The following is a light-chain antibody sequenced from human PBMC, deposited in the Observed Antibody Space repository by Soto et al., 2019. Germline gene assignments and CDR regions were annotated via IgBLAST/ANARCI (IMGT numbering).Light chain of an antibody. Sequence: EMVMTQSPGTLSVSPGERATLSCRVSQTVGRDYLAWYQHKPGQAPRLLIYGISNRATGIPDRFSGSGSGTDFTLTISRLEPEDFAVYYCQQYGSSLITFGQGTRLEI. CDR1: QTVGRDY. V-gene: IGKV3-20*01. CDR2: GIS. J-gene: IGKJ5*01. CDR3: QQYGSSLIT.